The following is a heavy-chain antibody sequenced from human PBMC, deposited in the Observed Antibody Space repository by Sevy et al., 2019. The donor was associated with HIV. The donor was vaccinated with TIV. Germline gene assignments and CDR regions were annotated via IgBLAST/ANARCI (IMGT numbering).Heavy chain of an antibody. CDR3: TTDGGGYNYGYSFDY. Sequence: GESLKISCAASGFTFSNAWLNWVRQAPGKGLEWVGRIKSKTDGGTTDYAAPVKGRFTISRDDSKNTLYLQMNSLKTEDTAAYYCTTDGGGYNYGYSFDYWGQGTLVTVSS. CDR1: GFTFSNAW. D-gene: IGHD5-18*01. CDR2: IKSKTDGGTT. J-gene: IGHJ4*02. V-gene: IGHV3-15*07.